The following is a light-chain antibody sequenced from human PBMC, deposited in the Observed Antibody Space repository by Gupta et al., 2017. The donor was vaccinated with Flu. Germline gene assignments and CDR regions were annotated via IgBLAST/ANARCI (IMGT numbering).Light chain of an antibody. CDR2: GIS. CDR3: AAWDDSLNGHYV. CDR1: RSDIGRNP. J-gene: IGLJ1*01. V-gene: IGLV1-44*01. Sequence: SVLAQPPPASETPGQRVTISCSGSRSDIGRNPVNSYQQVPVTATNLLIYGISQRHSRAPDRFSCSNSATSASLAISALQSVEDADYYCAAWDDSLNGHYVFGTGTKVTVL.